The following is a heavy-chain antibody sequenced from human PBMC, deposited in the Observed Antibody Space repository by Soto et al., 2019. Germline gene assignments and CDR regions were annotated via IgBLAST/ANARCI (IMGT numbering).Heavy chain of an antibody. Sequence: PGGSLRLSCAASGFTVSSNYMSWVRQAPGKGLEWVSVIYSDGSTYYADSVRGRFTISRDNSKNTLYLQMNSLGAEDTAVYYCARGVGVPGSWDYFDYWGLGTLVTVSS. V-gene: IGHV3-66*01. CDR1: GFTVSSNY. CDR3: ARGVGVPGSWDYFDY. J-gene: IGHJ4*02. CDR2: IYSDGST. D-gene: IGHD2-15*01.